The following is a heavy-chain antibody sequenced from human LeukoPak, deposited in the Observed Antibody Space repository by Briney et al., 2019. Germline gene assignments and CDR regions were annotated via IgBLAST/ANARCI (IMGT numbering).Heavy chain of an antibody. CDR2: INPSGGST. Sequence: GASVKVSCKASGYTFTSYYMHWVRQAPGQGLEWMGIINPSGGSTSYAQKFQGRVTMTRDTSTSTVYMELSSLRSDDTAVYYCARDLVEFDSSGYYRDAFDIWGQGTMVTVSS. D-gene: IGHD3-22*01. J-gene: IGHJ3*02. CDR3: ARDLVEFDSSGYYRDAFDI. V-gene: IGHV1-46*01. CDR1: GYTFTSYY.